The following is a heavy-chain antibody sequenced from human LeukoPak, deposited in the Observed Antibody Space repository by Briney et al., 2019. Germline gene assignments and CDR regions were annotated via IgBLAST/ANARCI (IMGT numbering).Heavy chain of an antibody. CDR2: MNPNSGNT. J-gene: IGHJ5*02. Sequence: GSSVKFLCNASGYTFTSYDINYVRQATGHGLKWMGWMNPNSGNTGYAQKFQGRVIMTRNTSISTAYMELSSLRSEDTAVYYCARGGQYCSGGSCYYDNWFDPWGQGTLVTVSS. D-gene: IGHD2-15*01. CDR3: ARGGQYCSGGSCYYDNWFDP. CDR1: GYTFTSYD. V-gene: IGHV1-8*01.